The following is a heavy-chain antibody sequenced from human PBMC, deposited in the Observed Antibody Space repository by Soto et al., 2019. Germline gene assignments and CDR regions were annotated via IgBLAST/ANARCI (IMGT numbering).Heavy chain of an antibody. Sequence: PGGSLRLSCAASGFTFSSYGMHWVRQAPGKGLEWVAVISYDGSNKYYADSVKGRFTISRDNSKNTLYLQMNSLRAEDTAVYYCAKDGTEPMIVGPYYGMDVWGQGTTVTVSS. CDR2: ISYDGSNK. J-gene: IGHJ6*02. D-gene: IGHD3-22*01. V-gene: IGHV3-30*18. CDR1: GFTFSSYG. CDR3: AKDGTEPMIVGPYYGMDV.